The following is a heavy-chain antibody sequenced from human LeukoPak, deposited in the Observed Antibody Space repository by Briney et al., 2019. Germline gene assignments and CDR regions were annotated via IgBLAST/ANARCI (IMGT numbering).Heavy chain of an antibody. CDR1: GYNITSYF. V-gene: IGHV1-46*01. D-gene: IGHD3-10*01. CDR3: ARMGHVGSGNNWFDP. J-gene: IGHJ5*02. Sequence: EASVKVSCKASGYNITSYFMHWVRQAPGQGLEWMGIINPSGGSTSYAQKFQGRVTMTRDMSTSTVYMELSSLRSEDTAVYYCARMGHVGSGNNWFDPWGQGTLVTVSS. CDR2: INPSGGST.